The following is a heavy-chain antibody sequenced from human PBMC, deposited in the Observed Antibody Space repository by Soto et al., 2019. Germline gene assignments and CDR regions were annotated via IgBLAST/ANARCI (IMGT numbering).Heavy chain of an antibody. Sequence: QVQLVESGGGVVQPGRSLRLSCAASGFTFSSYGMHWVRQAPGKGLEWVALISYDGSNKYYADSVKGRFTISRDNSKNTLYLQMNSLRTEDTAVYYCAKPSGAGMDVWGQGTTVTVSS. V-gene: IGHV3-30*18. J-gene: IGHJ6*02. CDR1: GFTFSSYG. CDR2: ISYDGSNK. CDR3: AKPSGAGMDV.